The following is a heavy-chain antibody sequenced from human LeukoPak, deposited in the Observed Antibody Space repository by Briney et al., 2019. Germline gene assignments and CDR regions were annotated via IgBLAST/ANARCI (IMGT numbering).Heavy chain of an antibody. V-gene: IGHV4-61*02. CDR3: ARGGAYDILTGYFTGDWFDP. J-gene: IGHJ5*02. Sequence: TSQTLSLTCTVSGGSISSGSYYWSWIRQPAGKGLEWIGRIYTSGSTNYNPSLKSRVTISVDTSKNQFSLKLSAVTAADTAVYYCARGGAYDILTGYFTGDWFDPWGQGILVTVSS. CDR1: GGSISSGSYY. CDR2: IYTSGST. D-gene: IGHD3-9*01.